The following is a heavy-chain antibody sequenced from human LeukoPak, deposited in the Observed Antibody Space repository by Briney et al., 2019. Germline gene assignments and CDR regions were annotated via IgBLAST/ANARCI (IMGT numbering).Heavy chain of an antibody. D-gene: IGHD6-13*01. V-gene: IGHV4-34*01. CDR3: ARGGGIAAAGTYYY. J-gene: IGHJ4*02. Sequence: SETLSLTCAVYGGSFSGYYWSWIRQPPGKGLEWIGDINHSGSTNYNPSLRGRVTISVDTSNNQFSLKLSSVTAADTAVYYCARGGGIAAAGTYYYWGQGTLVTVSS. CDR1: GGSFSGYY. CDR2: INHSGST.